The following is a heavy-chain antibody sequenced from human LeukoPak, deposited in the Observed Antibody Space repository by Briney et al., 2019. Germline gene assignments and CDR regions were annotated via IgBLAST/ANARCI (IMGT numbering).Heavy chain of an antibody. CDR2: INHSGST. J-gene: IGHJ4*02. CDR1: GGSFSGYY. D-gene: IGHD5-12*01. Sequence: SETLSLTCAVYGGSFSGYYWSWIRQPPGKGLEWIGEINHSGSTNYNPSLKSRVTISVDTSKNQFSLKLSPVTAADTAVYYCARGSGYNSDYWGQGTLVTVSS. CDR3: ARGSGYNSDY. V-gene: IGHV4-34*01.